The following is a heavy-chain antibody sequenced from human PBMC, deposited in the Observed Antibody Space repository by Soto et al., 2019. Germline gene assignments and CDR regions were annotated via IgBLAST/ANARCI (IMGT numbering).Heavy chain of an antibody. CDR1: GFTFSSYA. J-gene: IGHJ4*02. V-gene: IGHV3-30-3*01. CDR3: ATVPLYVFWSGYYDY. D-gene: IGHD3-3*01. Sequence: QVQLVESGGGMVQPGRSLRLSCAASGFTFSSYAMHWVRQAPGKGLEWVAVISYDGSNKYYADSVKGRFTISRDNSKNTLHLQMNGLRPEDTAVYYCATVPLYVFWSGYYDYWCQGTLVTLSS. CDR2: ISYDGSNK.